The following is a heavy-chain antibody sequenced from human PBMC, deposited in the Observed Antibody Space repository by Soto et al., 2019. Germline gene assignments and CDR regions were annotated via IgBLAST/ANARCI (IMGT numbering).Heavy chain of an antibody. CDR3: AKDRDTLTGYYLTGLDVDY. Sequence: EVQLLESGGGLVQPGGSLRLSCAASGFTFSSYAMSWVRQAPGKGLEWVSAISGSGGSTYYADSVKGRFTISRDNSKNTLYLQMNSLRAEDTAVYYSAKDRDTLTGYYLTGLDVDYWGKGTLVTVSS. D-gene: IGHD3-9*01. J-gene: IGHJ4*02. V-gene: IGHV3-23*01. CDR1: GFTFSSYA. CDR2: ISGSGGST.